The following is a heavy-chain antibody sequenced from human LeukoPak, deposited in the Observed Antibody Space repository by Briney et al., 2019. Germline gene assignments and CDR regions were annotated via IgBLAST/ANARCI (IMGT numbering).Heavy chain of an antibody. V-gene: IGHV3-21*01. CDR2: ISSSSSYI. J-gene: IGHJ4*02. CDR3: ARDLYNSGAYSSPIDY. Sequence: GGSLRLSCAAYGFTLSSHSMNWVRQAPGKGLEWVSSISSSSSYIHSADSVKGRFTISRDNAKNSLYLQMNSLRAEDTAVYYCARDLYNSGAYSSPIDYWGQGTLVTVSS. CDR1: GFTLSSHS. D-gene: IGHD3-22*01.